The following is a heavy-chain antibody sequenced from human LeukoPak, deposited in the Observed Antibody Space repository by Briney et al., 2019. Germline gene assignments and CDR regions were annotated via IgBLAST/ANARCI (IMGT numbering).Heavy chain of an antibody. J-gene: IGHJ4*02. D-gene: IGHD3-22*01. CDR1: GYTFTSYY. CDR3: ARDGLDYDSSGYLMADFDY. CDR2: INPSGGST. V-gene: IGHV1-46*01. Sequence: ASVKVSCKASGYTFTSYYMHWVRQAPGQGLEWMGIINPSGGSTSYAQKFQGRVTMTRDTSTSTVYMELSSLRSEDTAMYYCARDGLDYDSSGYLMADFDYWGQGTLVTVSS.